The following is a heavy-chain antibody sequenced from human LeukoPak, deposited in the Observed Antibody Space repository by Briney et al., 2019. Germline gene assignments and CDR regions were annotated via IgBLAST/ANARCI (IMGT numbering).Heavy chain of an antibody. Sequence: PGGSLRLSCAASGFRVSSNDMTWVRQAPGKGLEWVSVIYSGGSTYYEDSVKGRFTISRDNSKNTLYLQMNSLRAEDTAVYYCARGGVRTMDVWGQGTTVTVSS. CDR1: GFRVSSND. CDR3: ARGGVRTMDV. CDR2: IYSGGST. J-gene: IGHJ6*02. V-gene: IGHV3-53*01. D-gene: IGHD1-1*01.